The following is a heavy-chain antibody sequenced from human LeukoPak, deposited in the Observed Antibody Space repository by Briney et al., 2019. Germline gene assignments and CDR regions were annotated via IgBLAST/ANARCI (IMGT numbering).Heavy chain of an antibody. CDR3: AREAEDDILTGYYQGPNYYYYMDV. CDR1: GFTFSSHW. Sequence: GGSLRLSCAASGFTFSSHWMHWVRQGPGKGLVWVSRINSDGSSTTYADSVKGRFTMSRDNAKNTLYLKMNSLRAEDTAVYYCAREAEDDILTGYYQGPNYYYYMDVWGKGTTVTVSS. CDR2: INSDGSST. V-gene: IGHV3-74*01. D-gene: IGHD3-9*01. J-gene: IGHJ6*03.